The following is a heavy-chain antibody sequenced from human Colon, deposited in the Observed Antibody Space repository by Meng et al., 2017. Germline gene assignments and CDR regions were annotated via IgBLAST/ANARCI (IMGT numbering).Heavy chain of an antibody. D-gene: IGHD6-19*01. CDR2: IYTSGST. Sequence: LRLSCTVSGDSISSGSHYWSWIRQPAGKGPEWIGRIYTSGSTNYNPSLKSRVTMSVDTSKNQFSLKLTSVTAADTAVYYCARDDRYNIGWYVFNHWGQGTLVTVSS. J-gene: IGHJ4*02. CDR3: ARDDRYNIGWYVFNH. V-gene: IGHV4-61*02. CDR1: GDSISSGSHY.